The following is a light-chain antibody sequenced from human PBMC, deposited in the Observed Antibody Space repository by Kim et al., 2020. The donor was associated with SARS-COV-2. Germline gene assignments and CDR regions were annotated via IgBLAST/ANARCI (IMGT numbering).Light chain of an antibody. CDR3: QQYYSTPYT. V-gene: IGKV4-1*01. Sequence: DIVMTQSPDSLAVSLGERATINCRSSQSVLHSSNSNNYLAWYQQKPGQPPKLLIYWASTRESGVPDRFSGSGSGSGFTLTISSLQAEDVAVYYCQQYYSTPYTFGQGTKLEI. J-gene: IGKJ2*01. CDR2: WAS. CDR1: QSVLHSSNSNNY.